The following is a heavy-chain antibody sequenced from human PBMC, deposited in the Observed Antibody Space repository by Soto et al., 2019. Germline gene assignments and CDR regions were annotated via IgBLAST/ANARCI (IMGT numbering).Heavy chain of an antibody. V-gene: IGHV1-69*01. CDR1: GGAFISYA. D-gene: IGHD4-4*01. Sequence: QVQLVQSGAEVKKPGSSVKVSCKVSGGAFISYAISWVRQAPGRGLEWMGGIIPVFGTANYTQKFQGRVTITADASTSPAYMELSGLTSEDTALYYCSRGRLTTSLTAFEYWGQGTLVTVSS. CDR3: SRGRLTTSLTAFEY. CDR2: IIPVFGTA. J-gene: IGHJ4*02.